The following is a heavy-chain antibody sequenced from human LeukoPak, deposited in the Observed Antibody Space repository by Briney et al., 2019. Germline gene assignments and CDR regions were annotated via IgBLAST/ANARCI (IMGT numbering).Heavy chain of an antibody. CDR3: ARDTSGEGYCSGGSCSVNDY. CDR2: ISAYNGNT. CDR1: GYTFTSYG. D-gene: IGHD2-15*01. V-gene: IGHV1-18*01. Sequence: ASVKVSCKASGYTFTSYGISWVRQAPGQGLEWMGWISAYNGNTNYAQKLQGRATMTTDTSTSTAYMELRSLRSDDTAVYYCARDTSGEGYCSGGSCSVNDYWGQGTLVTVSS. J-gene: IGHJ4*02.